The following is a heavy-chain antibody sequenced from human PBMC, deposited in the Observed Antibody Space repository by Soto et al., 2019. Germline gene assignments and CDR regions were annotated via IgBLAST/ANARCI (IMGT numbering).Heavy chain of an antibody. D-gene: IGHD4-17*01. CDR1: GCTFSDYY. CDR3: ARDVDADFRTDFDY. Sequence: PGGSLRLSCAASGCTFSDYYIHWIRRAPGKGLEWISYISGNGEIIQYAASARGRFTISRDNAENSVYLEMDRLRAEDTALYYCARDVDADFRTDFDYWGRGTLVTVSS. J-gene: IGHJ4*02. CDR2: ISGNGEII. V-gene: IGHV3-11*01.